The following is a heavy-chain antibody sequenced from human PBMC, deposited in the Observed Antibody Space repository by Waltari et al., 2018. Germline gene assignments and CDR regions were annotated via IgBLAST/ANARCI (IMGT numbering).Heavy chain of an antibody. CDR1: GFTVSSNY. CDR2: IYSGGST. Sequence: EVQLVESGGGLIQPGGSLRLSCAASGFTVSSNYMSWVRQAQGKGLEWVSVIYSGGSTYYADSVKGRFTISRDNSKNTLYLQMNSLRAEDTAVYYCARDSPLQTYYYDSSGYSNYYYGMDVWGQGTTVTVSS. V-gene: IGHV3-53*01. D-gene: IGHD3-22*01. CDR3: ARDSPLQTYYYDSSGYSNYYYGMDV. J-gene: IGHJ6*02.